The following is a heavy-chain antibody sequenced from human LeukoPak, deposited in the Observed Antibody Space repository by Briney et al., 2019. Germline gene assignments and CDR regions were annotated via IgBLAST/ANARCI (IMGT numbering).Heavy chain of an antibody. CDR3: AEDGIRYCSSTSCSAEDY. J-gene: IGHJ4*02. D-gene: IGHD2-2*01. V-gene: IGHV3-11*06. CDR1: GFTFSDYY. Sequence: GGSLRLSCAASGFTFSDYYMSWIRQAPGKGLEWVSYISSSSSYTNYADSVKGRFTISRDNAKNSLYLQMNSLRAEDTAVFFQAEDGIRYCSSTSCSAEDYWGQGTLVTVSS. CDR2: ISSSSSYT.